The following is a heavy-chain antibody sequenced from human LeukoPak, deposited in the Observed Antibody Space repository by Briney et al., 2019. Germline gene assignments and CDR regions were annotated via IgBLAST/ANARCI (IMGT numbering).Heavy chain of an antibody. Sequence: GGSLRLSCEGSGFTFVSYSMDWVRQAPGKGLEWVSSIISSSRDIYYADSVKGRFTISRDNAKFTVYLQMNSLRADDTAVYYCVRDVWGDRDGFFEYWGQGALVTVST. CDR1: GFTFVSYS. CDR2: IISSSRDI. D-gene: IGHD5-24*01. V-gene: IGHV3-21*01. CDR3: VRDVWGDRDGFFEY. J-gene: IGHJ4*02.